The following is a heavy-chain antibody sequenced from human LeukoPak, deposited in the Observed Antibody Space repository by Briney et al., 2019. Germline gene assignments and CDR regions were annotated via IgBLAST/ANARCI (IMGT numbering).Heavy chain of an antibody. J-gene: IGHJ4*02. CDR3: ARMAVAYYYDY. CDR2: ISSNGGST. Sequence: GGSLRLSCAASGFTFSNYAMQWVRQAPGKGLEYVSAISSNGGSTNYANSVKGRFTISRDSSKNTLYLQMGSLRAEDMAVYYCARMAVAYYYDYWGQGTLVTVSS. V-gene: IGHV3-64*01. CDR1: GFTFSNYA. D-gene: IGHD5-24*01.